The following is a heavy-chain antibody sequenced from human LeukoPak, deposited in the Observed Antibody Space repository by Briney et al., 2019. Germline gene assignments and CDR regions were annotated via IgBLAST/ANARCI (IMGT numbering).Heavy chain of an antibody. V-gene: IGHV3-21*01. J-gene: IGHJ4*02. CDR2: ISVRSNYI. CDR3: ARARSVVTATPGN. D-gene: IGHD2-21*02. Sequence: GGSLRLSCVASGYTFSSYSINWVRHAPGKGLEWVSSISVRSNYIYYADSVRGRFSISRDDARDSLYLQMNSLRAEDTAVYYCARARSVVTATPGNWGQGTLVTVSS. CDR1: GYTFSSYS.